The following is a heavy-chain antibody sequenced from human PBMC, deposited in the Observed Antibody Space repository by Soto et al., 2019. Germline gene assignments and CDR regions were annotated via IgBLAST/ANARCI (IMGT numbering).Heavy chain of an antibody. V-gene: IGHV3-74*01. J-gene: IGHJ5*02. CDR2: INNDGSAA. Sequence: GGSLRLSCAASGFTFSSYWMHWVRQVPGKGLVWVSRINNDGSAATYADSVKGRFTISRDNAKNTVYLQMNSLRAEDTAVYYCVRDKPHNWFDPWGQGTPVTVSS. CDR1: GFTFSSYW. CDR3: VRDKPHNWFDP.